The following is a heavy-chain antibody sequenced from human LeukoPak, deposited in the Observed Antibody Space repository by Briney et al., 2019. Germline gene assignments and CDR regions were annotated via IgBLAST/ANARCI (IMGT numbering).Heavy chain of an antibody. CDR2: ISSSSYI. J-gene: IGHJ5*02. Sequence: PGGSLRLSCAASGFTFRSYSMNWVRQAPGKGLEWVSSISSSSYIYYADSVKGRFTISRDNAKNSLYLQMNSLRAEDTAVYYCARESAAAGKEDWFDPWGQGTLVTVSS. CDR3: ARESAAAGKEDWFDP. D-gene: IGHD6-13*01. CDR1: GFTFRSYS. V-gene: IGHV3-21*01.